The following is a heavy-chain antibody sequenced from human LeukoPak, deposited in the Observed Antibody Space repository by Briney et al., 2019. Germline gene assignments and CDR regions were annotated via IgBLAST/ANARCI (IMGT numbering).Heavy chain of an antibody. V-gene: IGHV3-48*01. Sequence: GGSLRLSCAVSAFTFSSYNMNWVRQAPGKGLEWISFINFKSEDIRYADSVEGRFIISRDNARKSLYLHMNSLRAEDTAVYYCARDKDYASDMWGQGTMVTVAS. CDR3: ARDKDYASDM. CDR1: AFTFSSYN. CDR2: INFKSEDI. D-gene: IGHD4-11*01. J-gene: IGHJ3*02.